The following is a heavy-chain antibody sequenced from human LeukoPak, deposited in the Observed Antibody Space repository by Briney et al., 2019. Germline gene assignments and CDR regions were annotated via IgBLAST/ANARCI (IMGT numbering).Heavy chain of an antibody. CDR3: GRDFGLVGTKRSFDL. D-gene: IGHD1-7*01. CDR1: GLSFRDNY. J-gene: IGHJ3*01. Sequence: GGSLRLSCAVSGLSFRDNYMSWIRQAPGKGLEWVSYISGSGTTIFYADSVKGRFTISRDNAKNSVDLQMNSLRAEDTAVYYCGRDFGLVGTKRSFDLWGQGTMVTVSS. CDR2: ISGSGTTI. V-gene: IGHV3-11*01.